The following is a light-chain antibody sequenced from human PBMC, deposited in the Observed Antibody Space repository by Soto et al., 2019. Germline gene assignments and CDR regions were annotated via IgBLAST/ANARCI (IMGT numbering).Light chain of an antibody. CDR3: QQYNSYPGT. V-gene: IGKV1-5*01. J-gene: IGKJ1*01. Sequence: DIQMTQSPSSLSVSVGDGVTITCRASQSISSWLAWYQQKPGKAPKLLIYDASSLESGVPSRFSGSGSGTEFTLTISSLQPDDFATYYCQQYNSYPGTFGQGTKGDIK. CDR2: DAS. CDR1: QSISSW.